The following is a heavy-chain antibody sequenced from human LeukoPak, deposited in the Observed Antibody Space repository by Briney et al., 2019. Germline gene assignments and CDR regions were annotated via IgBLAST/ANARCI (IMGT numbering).Heavy chain of an antibody. J-gene: IGHJ3*02. Sequence: SETLSLTCIVSGGSIRSSRYYWGWIRRPPGKGLEWIGSISYSGSTYYNPSLKSRLTISVDTSKNQFSLKLSSVTAADTVVYYCARDLYSSRTNDAFVIWGQGTMVTVSS. CDR1: GGSIRSSRYY. CDR2: ISYSGST. D-gene: IGHD6-13*01. CDR3: ARDLYSSRTNDAFVI. V-gene: IGHV4-39*07.